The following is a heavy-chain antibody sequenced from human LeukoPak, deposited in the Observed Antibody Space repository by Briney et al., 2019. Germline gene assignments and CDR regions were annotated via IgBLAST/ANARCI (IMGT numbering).Heavy chain of an antibody. Sequence: PGGSLRLSCAASGFTFSSYWMHWVRQAPGKGLVWVSRINNDGSITRYADSVKGRFTISSDNAKNTLYLQMNSLRAEDTAVYYCTRAHTNYYDSSGYWGQGTLVTVSS. J-gene: IGHJ4*02. V-gene: IGHV3-74*01. CDR3: TRAHTNYYDSSGY. CDR2: INNDGSIT. D-gene: IGHD3-22*01. CDR1: GFTFSSYW.